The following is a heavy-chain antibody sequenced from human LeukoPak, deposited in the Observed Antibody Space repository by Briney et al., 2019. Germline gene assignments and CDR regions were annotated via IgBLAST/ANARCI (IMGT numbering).Heavy chain of an antibody. CDR3: ARDEAFDI. CDR1: GFTFNNYV. J-gene: IGHJ3*02. CDR2: ISGSGGST. V-gene: IGHV3-23*01. Sequence: GGSLRLSCVGSGFTFNNYVMYWVRQAPGKGLEWVSAISGSGGSTYYADSVKGRFTISRDNSKNTLYLQMNSLRAEDTAVYYCARDEAFDIWGQGTMVTVSS.